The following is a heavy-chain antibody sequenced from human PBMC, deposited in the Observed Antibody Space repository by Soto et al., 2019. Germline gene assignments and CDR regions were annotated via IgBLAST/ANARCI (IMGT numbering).Heavy chain of an antibody. Sequence: GGSLRLSCAASGFTSSGYEMNWVRQAPGKGLEWVSYISSSGRTIDYADSVKGRFTISRDNAKNSLYLQMNSLRAEDTAVYYSARNLGGTYHVWGQGTLVTVSS. J-gene: IGHJ4*02. CDR1: GFTSSGYE. V-gene: IGHV3-48*03. CDR3: ARNLGGTYHV. CDR2: ISSSGRTI. D-gene: IGHD6-19*01.